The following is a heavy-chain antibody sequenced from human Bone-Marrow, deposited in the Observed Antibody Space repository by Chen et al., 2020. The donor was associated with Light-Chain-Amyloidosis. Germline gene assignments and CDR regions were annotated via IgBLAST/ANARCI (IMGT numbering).Heavy chain of an antibody. CDR2: ISGSGAVT. V-gene: IGHV3-23*01. CDR1: GFTFRKYA. Sequence: LLESGGGLVQPRGSLRLSCAASGFTFRKYATRWVRQAPGKGLEWVSSISGSGAVTLYADSLKGRFTLSRENPRNALYLELNSLRAEDTAVYYCARQFSQTLSGGSWFVTWGQGTLVTVSS. D-gene: IGHD3-10*01. CDR3: ARQFSQTLSGGSWFVT. J-gene: IGHJ5*02.